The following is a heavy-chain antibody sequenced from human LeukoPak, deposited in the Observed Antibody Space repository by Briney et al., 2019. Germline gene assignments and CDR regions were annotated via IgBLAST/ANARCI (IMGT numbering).Heavy chain of an antibody. V-gene: IGHV4-59*01. J-gene: IGHJ6*03. CDR1: GGSISSYY. CDR3: ARAIVSYSSSWNDYYYYYYMDV. D-gene: IGHD6-13*01. CDR2: IYYSGST. Sequence: SETLSLTCTVSGGSISSYYWSWIRQPPGKGLEWIGYIYYSGSTNYNPSLKSRVTISVDTSKNQFSLKLSSVTAADTAVYYCARAIVSYSSSWNDYYYYYYMDVWGKGTTVTISS.